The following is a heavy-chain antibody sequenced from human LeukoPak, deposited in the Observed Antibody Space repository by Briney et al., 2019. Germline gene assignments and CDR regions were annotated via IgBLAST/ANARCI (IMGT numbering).Heavy chain of an antibody. CDR1: GFTFSNYW. J-gene: IGHJ4*02. CDR2: IKEDGSEK. V-gene: IGHV3-7*01. CDR3: ASGRQLGY. D-gene: IGHD6-6*01. Sequence: GGSLRLSFAASGFTFSNYWMSWVRRASGKGLEWVANIKEDGSEKYYLDSVKGRFTISRDNAKNSLYLQMNSLRAEDTAIYYCASGRQLGYWGQGTLVTVSS.